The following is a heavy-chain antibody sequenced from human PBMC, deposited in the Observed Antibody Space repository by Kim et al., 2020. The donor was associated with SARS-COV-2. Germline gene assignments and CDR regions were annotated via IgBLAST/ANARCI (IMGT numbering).Heavy chain of an antibody. D-gene: IGHD3-16*01. J-gene: IGHJ4*02. V-gene: IGHV3-30*03. CDR1: GFTFSSYG. CDR3: AAYYDYVWGSSFDY. Sequence: GGSLRLSCAASGFTFSSYGMHWVRQAPGKGLEWVAVISYDGSNKYYADSVKGRFTISRDNSKNTLYLQMNSLRAEDTAVYYCAAYYDYVWGSSFDYWGQGTLVTVSS. CDR2: ISYDGSNK.